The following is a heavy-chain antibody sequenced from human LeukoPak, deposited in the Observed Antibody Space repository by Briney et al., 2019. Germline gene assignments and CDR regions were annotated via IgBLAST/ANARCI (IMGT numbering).Heavy chain of an antibody. CDR3: AKDLLVTGGIAAP. D-gene: IGHD6-13*01. CDR2: IRYDGSNK. J-gene: IGHJ5*02. Sequence: GGSLRLSCAASGFTFSSYGMHWVRQAPGKGLEWVAFIRYDGSNKYYADSVKGRFTISRDNSKNTLYLQMNSLRAEDTAVYYCAKDLLVTGGIAAPWGQGTLVTVSS. V-gene: IGHV3-30*02. CDR1: GFTFSSYG.